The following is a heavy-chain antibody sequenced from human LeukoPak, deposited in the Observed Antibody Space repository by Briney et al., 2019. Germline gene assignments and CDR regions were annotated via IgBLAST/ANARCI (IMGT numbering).Heavy chain of an antibody. D-gene: IGHD2-2*01. CDR1: GYTFTSYD. Sequence: ASVKVSCKASGYTFTSYDINWVRQATGQGLEWMGWMNPNSGNTGYAQEFQGRVTMTRNTSISTAYMELSSLRSEDTAVYYCARRIQHDYYYYGMDVWGQGTTVTVSS. V-gene: IGHV1-8*01. J-gene: IGHJ6*02. CDR2: MNPNSGNT. CDR3: ARRIQHDYYYYGMDV.